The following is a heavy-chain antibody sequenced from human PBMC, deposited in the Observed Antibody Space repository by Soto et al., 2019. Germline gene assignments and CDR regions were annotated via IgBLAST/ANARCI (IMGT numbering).Heavy chain of an antibody. V-gene: IGHV4-31*03. CDR2: IYNSGST. D-gene: IGHD6-6*01. CDR1: GGSISSGGYY. J-gene: IGHJ4*02. CDR3: ARRSSIAARPPDFDY. Sequence: PSETLSLTCTVSGGSISSGGYYWSWIRQHPGKGLEWIGYIYNSGSTYYNPSLKSRVTISVDTSKNQFSLKLSSVTAADTAVYYCARRSSIAARPPDFDYWGQGTLVTVSS.